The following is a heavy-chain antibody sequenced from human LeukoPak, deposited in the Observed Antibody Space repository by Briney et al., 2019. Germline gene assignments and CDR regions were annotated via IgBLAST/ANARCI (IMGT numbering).Heavy chain of an antibody. V-gene: IGHV4-59*01. CDR1: GGSIRSYY. J-gene: IGHJ2*01. D-gene: IGHD6-13*01. CDR2: IYYSGST. Sequence: TSETLSLTCTVSGGSIRSYYWSWIRQPPGKGLEWIGYIYYSGSTNYNPSLKSRVTISVDTSKNQFSLKLNSVTAADTAVYYCARVYYSSSYDYWYFDLWGRGTLVTVSS. CDR3: ARVYYSSSYDYWYFDL.